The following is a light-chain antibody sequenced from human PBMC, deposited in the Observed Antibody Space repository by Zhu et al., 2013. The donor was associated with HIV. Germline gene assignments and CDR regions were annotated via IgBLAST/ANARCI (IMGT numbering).Light chain of an antibody. V-gene: IGKV3-20*01. J-gene: IGKJ2*04. CDR3: QQYGNFRGS. Sequence: EIVLTQSPGTLSLSPGERVTLSCRASQNLDTSYVNWYQQKAGQAPRLLIFGASSRFPGIPDRFVGSGSGTEFTLTITNLEPEDFAVYYCQQYGNFRGSFGQGTKLEIK. CDR2: GAS. CDR1: QNLDTSY.